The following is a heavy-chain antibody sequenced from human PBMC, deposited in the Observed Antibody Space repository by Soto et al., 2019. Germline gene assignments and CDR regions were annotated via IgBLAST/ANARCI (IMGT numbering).Heavy chain of an antibody. CDR1: GGSISSGDYY. D-gene: IGHD2-15*01. CDR2: IYYSGST. Sequence: PSETLSLTCTVSGGSISSGDYYWSWIRQPPGKGLEWIGYIYYSGSTYYNPSLKSRVTISVDTSKNQFSLKLSSVTAADTAVYYCARAPQDSPAPLFDYWGQGTLVTVSS. J-gene: IGHJ4*02. V-gene: IGHV4-30-4*01. CDR3: ARAPQDSPAPLFDY.